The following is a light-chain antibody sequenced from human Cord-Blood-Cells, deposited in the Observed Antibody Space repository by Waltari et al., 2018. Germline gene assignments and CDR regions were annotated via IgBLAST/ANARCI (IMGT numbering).Light chain of an antibody. V-gene: IGLV1-40*01. J-gene: IGLJ2*01. Sequence: QSVLTHPPSASGAPGQRVTISCTGSSSNIGAGYDVHWYQQLPGTAPKLLIYGNSNRPSGVPDRFSGSKSGTSASLAITGLQAEDEADYYCQSYDSSLVVFGGGTKLTIL. CDR2: GNS. CDR3: QSYDSSLVV. CDR1: SSNIGAGYD.